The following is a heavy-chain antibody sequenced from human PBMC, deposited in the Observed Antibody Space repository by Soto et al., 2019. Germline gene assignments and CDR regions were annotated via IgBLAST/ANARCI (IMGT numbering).Heavy chain of an antibody. J-gene: IGHJ5*02. CDR3: ARDRYYDILTGYAGFDP. V-gene: IGHV4-59*01. CDR2: IYYSGST. D-gene: IGHD3-9*01. Sequence: SETLSLTCSVSGGSISSYYWSWIRQPPGKGLEWIGYIYYSGSTNYNPSLKSRVTISVDTSKNQFSLKLSSVTAADTAVYYCARDRYYDILTGYAGFDPWGQGTLVTVSS. CDR1: GGSISSYY.